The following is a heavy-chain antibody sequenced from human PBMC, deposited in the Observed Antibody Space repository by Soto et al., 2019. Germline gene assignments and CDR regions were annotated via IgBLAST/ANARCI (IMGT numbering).Heavy chain of an antibody. V-gene: IGHV4-39*01. J-gene: IGHJ5*01. Sequence: SETLSLTCAVSGVSIHNSHSFWGWIRQPPGNGLEFIGSVYYSGGANYNPSLKSRVTVSIDTSNNQFSLRVNSVTAADTAVYYCGRVVEGATRHTDFDSWGQGILVTVSS. CDR3: GRVVEGATRHTDFDS. D-gene: IGHD2-15*01. CDR2: VYYSGGA. CDR1: GVSIHNSHSF.